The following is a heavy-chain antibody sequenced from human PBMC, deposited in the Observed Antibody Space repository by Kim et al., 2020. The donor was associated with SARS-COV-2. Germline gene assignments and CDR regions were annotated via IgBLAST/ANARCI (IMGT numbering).Heavy chain of an antibody. V-gene: IGHV4-34*01. J-gene: IGHJ5*02. CDR1: GGSFSGYY. Sequence: SETLSLTCAVYGGSFSGYYWSWIRQPPGKGLEWIGEINHSGSTNYNPSLKSRVTISVDTSKNQFSLKLSSVTAADTAVYYCARFNPVLLWFGEYHGRSNWFDPWGQGTLVTVSS. CDR3: ARFNPVLLWFGEYHGRSNWFDP. D-gene: IGHD3-10*01. CDR2: INHSGST.